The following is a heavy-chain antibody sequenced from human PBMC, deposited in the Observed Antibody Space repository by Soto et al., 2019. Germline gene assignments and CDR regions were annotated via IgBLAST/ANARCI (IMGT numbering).Heavy chain of an antibody. D-gene: IGHD5-12*01. Sequence: GGSLRLSCAASGFTVSSNYMSWVRQAPGKGLEWVSVIYSGGSTYYADSVKGRFTISRDNSKNTLYLQMNSLRAEDTAVYYCARDHGSGYDDDFDIWGQGTMVTVSS. CDR1: GFTVSSNY. CDR3: ARDHGSGYDDDFDI. V-gene: IGHV3-53*01. CDR2: IYSGGST. J-gene: IGHJ3*02.